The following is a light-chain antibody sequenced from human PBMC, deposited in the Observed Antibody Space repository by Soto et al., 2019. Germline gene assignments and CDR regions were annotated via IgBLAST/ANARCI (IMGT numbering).Light chain of an antibody. CDR2: DVS. CDR3: CSYAGGYTWV. V-gene: IGLV2-11*01. CDR1: SSDVGGYNY. J-gene: IGLJ2*01. Sequence: QSVLTQPRSVSGSPGQSVTISCTGTSSDVGGYNYVSWHQHHPGKAPKVMTYDVSKRPSGVPDRFSGSKSGNTASLTISGLQAEDEAEYYCCSYAGGYTWVFGGGTKLTVL.